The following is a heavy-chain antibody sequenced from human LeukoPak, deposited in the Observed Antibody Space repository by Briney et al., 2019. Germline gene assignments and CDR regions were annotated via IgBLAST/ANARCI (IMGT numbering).Heavy chain of an antibody. CDR1: GYTFTSYG. Sequence: ASVKVSCKASGYTFTSYGFSWVRQAPGQGLEWMGRISAYNGNTKYAQKIQGRVTMTTDTSTSTAYMELRSLRSDDTALYYCARDRTAAAFDYWGQGTLVTVSP. V-gene: IGHV1-18*01. CDR2: ISAYNGNT. CDR3: ARDRTAAAFDY. D-gene: IGHD6-13*01. J-gene: IGHJ4*02.